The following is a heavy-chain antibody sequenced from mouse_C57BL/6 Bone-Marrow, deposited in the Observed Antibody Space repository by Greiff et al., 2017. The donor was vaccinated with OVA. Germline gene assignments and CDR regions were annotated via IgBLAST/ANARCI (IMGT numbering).Heavy chain of an antibody. CDR1: GYTFTDYN. V-gene: IGHV1-18*01. J-gene: IGHJ3*01. D-gene: IGHD2-4*01. CDR3: ARGGYYDYDGGAWFAY. CDR2: INSNNGGT. Sequence: EVQLQQSGPELAKPGASVKIPCKASGYTFTDYNMDWVKQSHGKSLEWIGDINSNNGGTIYNQKFKGKATLTVDKSSSTAYMELRRLTSEDTADYYCARGGYYDYDGGAWFAYWGQGTLVTVSA.